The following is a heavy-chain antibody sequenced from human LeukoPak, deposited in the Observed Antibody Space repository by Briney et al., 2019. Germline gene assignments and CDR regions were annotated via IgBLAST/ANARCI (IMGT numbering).Heavy chain of an antibody. V-gene: IGHV4-34*01. CDR1: GGSFSGYY. J-gene: IGHJ6*03. CDR3: ARGPHCSSTSCNYYYYYMDV. Sequence: SETLSLTCAVYGGSFSGYYWSWIRQPPGKGLEWIGEINHSGSTNYNPSLKSRVTISVDTSKNQFSLKLSSVTAADTAVYYCARGPHCSSTSCNYYYYYMDVWGKGTTVTVSS. CDR2: INHSGST. D-gene: IGHD2-2*01.